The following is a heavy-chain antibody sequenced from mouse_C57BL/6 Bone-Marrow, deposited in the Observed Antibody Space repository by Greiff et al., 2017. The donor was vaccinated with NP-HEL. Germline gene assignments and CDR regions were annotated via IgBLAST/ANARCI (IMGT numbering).Heavy chain of an antibody. J-gene: IGHJ1*03. D-gene: IGHD1-1*01. CDR2: IYPGDGDT. CDR1: GYAFSSSW. V-gene: IGHV1-82*01. Sequence: VQLQQSGPELVKPGASVKISCKASGYAFSSSWMNWVKQRPGKGLEWIGRIYPGDGDTNYTGKFKGKSTLTADKSSSTAYMQLSRLTSEDSAVYFCARRGYGSRGYFDVWGKGTTVTVSA. CDR3: ARRGYGSRGYFDV.